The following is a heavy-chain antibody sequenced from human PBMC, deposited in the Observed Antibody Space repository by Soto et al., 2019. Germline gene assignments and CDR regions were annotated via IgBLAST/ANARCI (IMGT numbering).Heavy chain of an antibody. CDR3: ARTLYGSGSFYKGWFDP. D-gene: IGHD3-10*01. CDR1: GYSFTSYW. V-gene: IGHV5-51*01. CDR2: IFPGDSDT. Sequence: GGSLKISCKASGYSFTSYWIGWVRQMPGKGLEWMGIIFPGDSDTRYSPSFQGQVTISADKSISTAYLQWSSLKASDTAMYYCARTLYGSGSFYKGWFDPWGQGTLVTVSS. J-gene: IGHJ5*02.